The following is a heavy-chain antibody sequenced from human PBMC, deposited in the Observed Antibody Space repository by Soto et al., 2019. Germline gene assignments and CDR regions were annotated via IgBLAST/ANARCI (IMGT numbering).Heavy chain of an antibody. J-gene: IGHJ3*02. CDR1: GFTVSSNY. CDR2: IYSGGST. CDR3: ARDNGTPRNDAFDI. V-gene: IGHV3-66*01. D-gene: IGHD1-1*01. Sequence: EVQLVESGGGLVQPGGSLRLSCAASGFTVSSNYMSWVRQAPGKGLEWVSVIYSGGSTYYADSVKGRFTISRDNAKNTLYLQMNSLRAEDTAVYYCARDNGTPRNDAFDIWGQGTMVTVSS.